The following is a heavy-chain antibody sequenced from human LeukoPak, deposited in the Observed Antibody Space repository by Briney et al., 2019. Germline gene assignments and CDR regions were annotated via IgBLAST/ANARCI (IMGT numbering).Heavy chain of an antibody. J-gene: IGHJ3*02. V-gene: IGHV1-58*01. CDR2: IVVGSGNT. CDR1: GFTFTSSA. CDR3: AADDAGYDFWSGYYPDAFDI. D-gene: IGHD3-3*01. Sequence: GTSVKVSCKASGFTFTSSAVQWVRQARGQRLEWVGWIVVGSGNTNYAQKFQERVTITRDMSTSTAYMELSSLRSEDTAVYYCAADDAGYDFWSGYYPDAFDIWGQGTMVTVSS.